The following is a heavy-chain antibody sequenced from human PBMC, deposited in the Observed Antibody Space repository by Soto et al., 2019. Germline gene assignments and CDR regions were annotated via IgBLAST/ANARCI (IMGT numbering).Heavy chain of an antibody. CDR3: ASTNYDFWSGYYILGDYYYGMDV. V-gene: IGHV3-64*04. CDR1: GFTFSSYA. D-gene: IGHD3-3*01. CDR2: TSSNSSYT. Sequence: GGSLRLSCAASGFTFSSYAMHWVRQAPGKGLEYVSATSSNSSYTYYANSVKGRFTISRDNSKNSLYLQMNSLRAEDTAVYYCASTNYDFWSGYYILGDYYYGMDVRGQGTTVTVSS. J-gene: IGHJ6*02.